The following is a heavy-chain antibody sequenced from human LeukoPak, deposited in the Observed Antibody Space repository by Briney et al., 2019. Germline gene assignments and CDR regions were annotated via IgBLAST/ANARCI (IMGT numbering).Heavy chain of an antibody. CDR2: IYYSGST. CDR3: AREASSGWHIDY. D-gene: IGHD6-19*01. CDR1: GGSISSRNYY. V-gene: IGHV4-39*07. Sequence: SETLSLTCTVSGGSISSRNYYWGWIRQPPGKGLEWIGSIYYSGSTYYTPSLKSRVTISLDTSKNQFSLKLSSVTAADTAVYYCAREASSGWHIDYWGQGTLVTVSS. J-gene: IGHJ4*02.